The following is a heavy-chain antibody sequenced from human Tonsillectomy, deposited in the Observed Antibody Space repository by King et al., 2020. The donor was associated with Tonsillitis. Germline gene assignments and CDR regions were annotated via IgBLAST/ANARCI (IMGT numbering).Heavy chain of an antibody. CDR3: ARGVEGAYFDWLFNRFDT. CDR1: GFSLTTRGMG. Sequence: TLKESGPTLVKPTQTLTLTCTFSGFSLTTRGMGVGWIRQPPGKALECLAVIYYNGYDRYNPSLKSMLTITKDTSTHQVVLTMTGMDPVDTATYYGARGVEGAYFDWLFNRFDTWGQGTLVTVSS. V-gene: IGHV2-5*01. D-gene: IGHD3-9*01. J-gene: IGHJ5*02. CDR2: IYYNGYD.